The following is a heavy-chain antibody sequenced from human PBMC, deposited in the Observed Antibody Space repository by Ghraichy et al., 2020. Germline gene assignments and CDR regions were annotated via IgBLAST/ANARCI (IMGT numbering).Heavy chain of an antibody. Sequence: GGSLRLSCAASGLTFSTYWMTWVRQAPGKGLEWVANINQDGRDKYYVASVKGRFTISRDNAKNSLYLQMNGLRAEDTAVYYCRSGDTFDSWVQGTMVAVSS. J-gene: IGHJ3*02. CDR2: INQDGRDK. V-gene: IGHV3-7*03. D-gene: IGHD3-10*01. CDR3: RSGDTFDS. CDR1: GLTFSTYW.